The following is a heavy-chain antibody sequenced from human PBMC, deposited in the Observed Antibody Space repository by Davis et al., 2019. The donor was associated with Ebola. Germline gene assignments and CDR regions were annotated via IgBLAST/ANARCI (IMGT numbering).Heavy chain of an antibody. Sequence: GGSLRLSCAAPGFTFSGSAMHWVRQASGKGLEWVGRIRSKANSYATAYAASVKGRFTISRDDSKNTAYLQMNSLKTEDTAVYYCTSSGSSFDYWGQGTLVTVSS. V-gene: IGHV3-73*01. CDR1: GFTFSGSA. J-gene: IGHJ4*02. D-gene: IGHD3-10*01. CDR3: TSSGSSFDY. CDR2: IRSKANSYAT.